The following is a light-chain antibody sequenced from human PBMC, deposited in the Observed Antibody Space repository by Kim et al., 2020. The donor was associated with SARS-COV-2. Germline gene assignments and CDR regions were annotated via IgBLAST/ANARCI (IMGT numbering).Light chain of an antibody. CDR2: DAS. J-gene: IGKJ1*01. V-gene: IGKV1-5*01. CDR1: QSIHKW. Sequence: DIQMTQSPSTLSASVGDIVTITCRASQSIHKWLAWYQQKPGTAPKLLIYDASDLEDGVPSRFNGNGSGTEFSLTIGSLQPDDFATYYCQQYNTSLRTFGQGTKVDIK. CDR3: QQYNTSLRT.